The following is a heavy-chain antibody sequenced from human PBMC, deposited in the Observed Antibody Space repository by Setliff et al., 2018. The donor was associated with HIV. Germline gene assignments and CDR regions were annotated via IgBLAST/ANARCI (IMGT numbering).Heavy chain of an antibody. CDR2: ITGSSNTM. D-gene: IGHD1-26*01. V-gene: IGHV3-48*04. CDR3: ARQKEWGLVSFYYMDV. Sequence: QPGGSLRLSCAASGFTFSSFSMHWVRQAPGKGLEWISYITGSSNTMDYADSVKGRFTISRDNAKNSLFLQMNSLRAEDTAVYYCARQKEWGLVSFYYMDVWGKGTTVTVSS. CDR1: GFTFSSFS. J-gene: IGHJ6*03.